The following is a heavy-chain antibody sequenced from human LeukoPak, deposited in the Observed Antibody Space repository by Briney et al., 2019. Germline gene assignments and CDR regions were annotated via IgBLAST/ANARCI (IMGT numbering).Heavy chain of an antibody. V-gene: IGHV4-39*07. J-gene: IGHJ4*02. CDR2: IYYSGST. D-gene: IGHD6-19*01. CDR1: GGSISSSSYY. CDR3: ARLVAPRIAVAGFDY. Sequence: PSETLSLTCTVSGGSISSSSYYWGWIRQPPGKGLEWIGSIYYSGSTYYNPSLKSRVTISVDTSKNQFSLKLSSVTAADTAVYYCARLVAPRIAVAGFDYWGQGTLVTVSS.